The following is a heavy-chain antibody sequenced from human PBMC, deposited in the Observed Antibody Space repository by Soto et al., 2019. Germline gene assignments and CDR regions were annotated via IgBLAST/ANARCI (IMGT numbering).Heavy chain of an antibody. Sequence: VASVKVSCTASGYTFTSYYMHWVRQAPGQGLEWMGIINPSGGSTSYAQKFQGRVTMTRDTPTSTVYMELSSLRSEDTAVYYCARDRGRLSSGYRYYYYYGMDVWGQGTTVTVSS. V-gene: IGHV1-46*01. CDR3: ARDRGRLSSGYRYYYYYGMDV. D-gene: IGHD3-22*01. CDR1: GYTFTSYY. CDR2: INPSGGST. J-gene: IGHJ6*02.